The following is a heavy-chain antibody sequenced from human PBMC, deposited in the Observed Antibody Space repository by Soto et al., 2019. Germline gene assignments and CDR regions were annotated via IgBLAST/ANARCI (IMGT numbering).Heavy chain of an antibody. CDR1: GFTFSSYG. Sequence: GGSLRLSCAASGFTFSSYGMHWVRQAPGKGLEWVAVIWYDGSNKYYADSVKGRFTISRDNSKNTLYLQMTSLRAEDTAVYYCARDHAPSTEYSSSVDYWGQGTLVTVSS. J-gene: IGHJ4*02. CDR2: IWYDGSNK. CDR3: ARDHAPSTEYSSSVDY. D-gene: IGHD6-6*01. V-gene: IGHV3-33*01.